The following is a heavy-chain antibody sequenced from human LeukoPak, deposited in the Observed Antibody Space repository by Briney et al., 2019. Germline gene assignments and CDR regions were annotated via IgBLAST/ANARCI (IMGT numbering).Heavy chain of an antibody. V-gene: IGHV3-21*01. CDR3: ARDGGRFDYDFWSGYLPTYYYYYMDV. CDR1: GFTFSNYS. CDR2: ISSRSGYI. Sequence: PGGSLRLSCAASGFTFSNYSMNWVRQAPGKGLEWVSSISSRSGYIHYADSVKGRFTISRDNAKNSLYLQMNSLRAEDTAVYYCARDGGRFDYDFWSGYLPTYYYYYMDVWGKGTTVTVSS. J-gene: IGHJ6*03. D-gene: IGHD3-3*01.